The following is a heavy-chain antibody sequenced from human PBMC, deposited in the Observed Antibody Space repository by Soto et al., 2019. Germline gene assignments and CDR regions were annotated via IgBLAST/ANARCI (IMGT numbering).Heavy chain of an antibody. Sequence: GASVKFSWKASGYDFTNYDINGMRQAPGQGIEWMGWMNPDSGRAAYAQKVQGRLTLTTSTSTSTVYMEMRSLGSKDTAVYYCARRPYCIGGICYYGLDNWGQGTLVTVSS. CDR3: ARRPYCIGGICYYGLDN. CDR2: MNPDSGRA. V-gene: IGHV1-8*01. J-gene: IGHJ4*02. CDR1: GYDFTNYD. D-gene: IGHD2-15*01.